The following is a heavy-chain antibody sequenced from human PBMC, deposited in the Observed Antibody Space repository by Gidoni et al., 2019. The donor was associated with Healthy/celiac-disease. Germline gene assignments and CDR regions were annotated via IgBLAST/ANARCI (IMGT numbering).Heavy chain of an antibody. Sequence: EVQLVESGGGLVKPGGSLRLSCAASGFTFSSYTMHWVHQAPGKGLECVSSIMSSSSYIDYADSVKGRFTISRDNAKNSLYLQMNSLRAEDTAVYYCARDRGVRGFGVVIIEDDYYYGMDVWGQGTTVTVSS. D-gene: IGHD3-3*01. CDR1: GFTFSSYT. CDR3: ARDRGVRGFGVVIIEDDYYYGMDV. CDR2: IMSSSSYI. V-gene: IGHV3-21*01. J-gene: IGHJ6*02.